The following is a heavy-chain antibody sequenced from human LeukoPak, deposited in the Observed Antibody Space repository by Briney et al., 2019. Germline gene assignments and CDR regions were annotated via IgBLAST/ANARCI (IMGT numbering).Heavy chain of an antibody. CDR1: GFTFSSYG. CDR2: ISYDGSNK. J-gene: IGHJ4*02. D-gene: IGHD4-17*01. Sequence: GGSLRLSCAASGFTFSSYGMHWVRQAPGKGLEWVAVISYDGSNKYYADSVKGRFTISRDNSKNTLYLQMNSLRAEDTAVYYCAKDLLSHNGEGDYWGQGTLVTVSS. V-gene: IGHV3-30*18. CDR3: AKDLLSHNGEGDY.